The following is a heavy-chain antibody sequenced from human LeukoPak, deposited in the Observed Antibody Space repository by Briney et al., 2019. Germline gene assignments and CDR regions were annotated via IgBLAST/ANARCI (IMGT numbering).Heavy chain of an antibody. D-gene: IGHD1-1*01. V-gene: IGHV1-69*05. CDR1: GGTFSSYA. J-gene: IGHJ6*03. CDR2: IIPIFGTA. CDR3: ARAGTTLRYYYYMDV. Sequence: ASVRVSCKASGGTFSSYAISWVRQAPGQGLEWMGGIIPIFGTANYAQKFQGRVTITTDESTSTAYMELSSLRSEDTAVYYCARAGTTLRYYYYMDVWGKGTTVTVSS.